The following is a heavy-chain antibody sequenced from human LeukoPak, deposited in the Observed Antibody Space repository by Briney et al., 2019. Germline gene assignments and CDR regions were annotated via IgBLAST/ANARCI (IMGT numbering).Heavy chain of an antibody. CDR3: AKGRTGYSYGQPTDY. CDR1: GFTFSSYA. J-gene: IGHJ4*02. V-gene: IGHV3-23*01. D-gene: IGHD5-18*01. Sequence: PGGSLRLSCAASGFTFSSYAMSWVRQAPGKGLEWVSAISGSGGSTYYADSVKGRFTISRDNSKNTLYLQMNSLRAEDTAVYYCAKGRTGYSYGQPTDYWGQGTLVTVSS. CDR2: ISGSGGST.